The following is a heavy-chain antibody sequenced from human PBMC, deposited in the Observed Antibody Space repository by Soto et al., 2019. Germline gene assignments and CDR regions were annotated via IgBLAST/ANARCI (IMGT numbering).Heavy chain of an antibody. CDR3: AKEAAAGIMPMDV. CDR2: ISYDGSNK. J-gene: IGHJ6*02. CDR1: GFTFSSYG. V-gene: IGHV3-30*18. Sequence: QVQLVESGGGVVQPGRSLRLSCAASGFTFSSYGMHWVRQAPGKGLEWVAVISYDGSNKYYADSVKGRFTISRDNSKNTRYLQMNSLRAEDTAVYYCAKEAAAGIMPMDVWGQGTTVTVSS. D-gene: IGHD6-13*01.